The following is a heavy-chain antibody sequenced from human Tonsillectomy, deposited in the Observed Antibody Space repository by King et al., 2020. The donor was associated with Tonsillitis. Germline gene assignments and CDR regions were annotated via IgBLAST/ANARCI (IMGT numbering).Heavy chain of an antibody. D-gene: IGHD6-19*01. CDR3: AREIRESSGWTHPYYYYMDV. CDR2: ISAYNGNT. CDR1: GYTFTSYG. J-gene: IGHJ6*03. V-gene: IGHV1-18*01. Sequence: QLVQSGAEVKKPGASVKVSCKASGYTFTSYGISWVRQAPGQGLEWMGWISAYNGNTNYAQKLQGRVTMTTDTSTSTAYMELRSLRSDDTAVYYCAREIRESSGWTHPYYYYMDVWGKGTTVTVSS.